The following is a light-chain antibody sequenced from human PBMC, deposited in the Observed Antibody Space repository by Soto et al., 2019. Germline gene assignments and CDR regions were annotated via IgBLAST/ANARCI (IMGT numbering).Light chain of an antibody. CDR2: WAS. Sequence: IVLTQSPDYLGVSLGETATITCRSSQSLLHDSDSKNNLTWFQHKPGQPPKLLFSWASTRESGVPDRFSGRGSETDFSLTITSLQAEDVAVYYCQHYHSLPFTFGQGTRL. J-gene: IGKJ5*01. CDR1: QSLLHDSDSKNN. V-gene: IGKV4-1*01. CDR3: QHYHSLPFT.